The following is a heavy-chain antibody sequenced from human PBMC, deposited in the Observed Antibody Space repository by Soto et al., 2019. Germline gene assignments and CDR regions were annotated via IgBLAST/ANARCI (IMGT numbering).Heavy chain of an antibody. J-gene: IGHJ3*02. CDR2: ISGSGGST. D-gene: IGHD3-3*01. V-gene: IGHV3-23*01. CDR3: AKDRITIFGVVIDAFDI. CDR1: GFTFSSYA. Sequence: GGSLRLSCAASGFTFSSYAMSWVRQAPGKGLEWVSAISGSGGSTYYADSVKGRFTISRDNSKNTLYLQMNSLRAEDTAVYYCAKDRITIFGVVIDAFDIWGQGTMVTVSS.